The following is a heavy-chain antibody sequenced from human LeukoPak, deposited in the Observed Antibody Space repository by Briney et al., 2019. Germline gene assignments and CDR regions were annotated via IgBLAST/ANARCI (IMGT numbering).Heavy chain of an antibody. Sequence: SGPTLVKPTQTLTLTCTFSGFSRSTSGVGVGWIRQPPGKALEWLALIYWDDDKRYSPSLKSRLTITKDTSKNQVVLTMTNMDPVDTAISYCAHSQYSYGYLDYWGQGTLVTVSS. CDR2: IYWDDDK. CDR3: AHSQYSYGYLDY. D-gene: IGHD5-18*01. V-gene: IGHV2-5*02. CDR1: GFSRSTSGVG. J-gene: IGHJ4*02.